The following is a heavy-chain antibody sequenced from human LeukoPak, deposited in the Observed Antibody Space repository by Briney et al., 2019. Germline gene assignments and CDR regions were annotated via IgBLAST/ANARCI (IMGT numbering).Heavy chain of an antibody. CDR2: IHHSGST. D-gene: IGHD5-18*01. CDR1: GGSISTDRW. V-gene: IGHV4-4*02. CDR3: ARSEYSYGADAFDI. J-gene: IGHJ3*02. Sequence: PSETLSLTCAVSGGSISTDRWWHWVRQPPKKGLEWIGEIHHSGSTGYNPSLKSRVTILVDKSKNQFSLELSSVTAADTAVYYCARSEYSYGADAFDIWGQGTMVTVSS.